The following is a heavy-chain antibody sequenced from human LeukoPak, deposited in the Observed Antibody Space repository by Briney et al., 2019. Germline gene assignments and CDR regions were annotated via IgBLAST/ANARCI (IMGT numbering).Heavy chain of an antibody. Sequence: PSETLSLTCAVYGGSFSGYYWSWIRQPPGKGLEWIGEINHSGSTNYNPSLKSRVTISVDTSKNQFSLKLSSVTAADTAVYYCARGRVPVIPFPPLRYGTDVWGQGTTVTVSS. D-gene: IGHD3-16*02. CDR2: INHSGST. V-gene: IGHV4-34*01. CDR3: ARGRVPVIPFPPLRYGTDV. CDR1: GGSFSGYY. J-gene: IGHJ6*02.